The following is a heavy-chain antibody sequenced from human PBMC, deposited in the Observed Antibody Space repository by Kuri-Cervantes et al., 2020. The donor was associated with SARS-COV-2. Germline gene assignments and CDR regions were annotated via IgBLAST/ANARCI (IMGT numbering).Heavy chain of an antibody. D-gene: IGHD1-1*01. Sequence: ESLRLSCAASGFTFSGHGIHWVRQAPGKGLEWVARIKPDGSYTNNADSVKGRFTLSRDNPKNTLFLQMNSLRAEDTAVYYCVREGDHWNFDYWGQGTLVTVSS. CDR2: IKPDGSYT. CDR1: GFTFSGHG. CDR3: VREGDHWNFDY. V-gene: IGHV3-74*01. J-gene: IGHJ4*02.